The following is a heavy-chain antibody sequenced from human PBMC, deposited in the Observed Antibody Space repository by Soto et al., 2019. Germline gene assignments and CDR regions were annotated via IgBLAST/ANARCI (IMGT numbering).Heavy chain of an antibody. J-gene: IGHJ4*02. CDR2: IYYSGST. Sequence: SETLSLTCTVSGGSISSSSYYWGWIRQPPGKGLEWIGSIYYSGSTYYNPSLKSRVTISVDTSKNQFSLKLSSVTAADTAVYYCARQRHPHYYDSSGRVDYWGQGTLVTVSS. V-gene: IGHV4-39*01. CDR1: GGSISSSSYY. D-gene: IGHD3-22*01. CDR3: ARQRHPHYYDSSGRVDY.